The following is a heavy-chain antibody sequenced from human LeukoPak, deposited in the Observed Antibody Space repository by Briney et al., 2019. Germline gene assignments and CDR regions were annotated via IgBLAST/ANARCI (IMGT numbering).Heavy chain of an antibody. V-gene: IGHV4-30-2*01. CDR3: ASWLDEWLLFDY. Sequence: SQTLSLTCTVSGGSISSGGYYWSWIRQPPGKGLEWIGYIYHSGSTYYNPSLKSRVTISVDRSKNQFSLKLSSVTAADTAVYYCASWLDEWLLFDYWGQGTLVTVSS. CDR1: GGSISSGGYY. J-gene: IGHJ4*02. CDR2: IYHSGST. D-gene: IGHD3-3*01.